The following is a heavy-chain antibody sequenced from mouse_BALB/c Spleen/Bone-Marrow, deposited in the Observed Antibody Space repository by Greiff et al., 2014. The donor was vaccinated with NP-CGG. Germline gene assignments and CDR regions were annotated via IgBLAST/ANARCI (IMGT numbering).Heavy chain of an antibody. CDR2: IDPANGNT. CDR3: AREYYGNYAWYFDV. J-gene: IGHJ1*01. V-gene: IGHV14-3*02. CDR1: GFNIKDTC. Sequence: VQLQQPGAELVKPGASVKLSCTASGFNIKDTCMNWEKQRPEQGLEWIGRIDPANGNTKYDPKFQGKATITADTSSNTAYLQLSSLTSEDTAVYYCAREYYGNYAWYFDVWGAGTTVTVSS. D-gene: IGHD2-1*01.